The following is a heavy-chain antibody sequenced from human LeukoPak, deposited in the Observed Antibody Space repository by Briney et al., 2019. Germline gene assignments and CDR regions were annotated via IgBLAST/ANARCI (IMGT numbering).Heavy chain of an antibody. CDR1: GFTFSGYW. CDR2: INSDGSST. J-gene: IGHJ4*02. V-gene: IGHV3-74*01. Sequence: GGSLRLSCAASGFTFSGYWMHWVRQAPGKGLVWVSHINSDGSSTNYADSVKGRFTISRDNAKNTLYLQMNSLRAEDTAVYYCARVGVAGTGGFGYWGQGTLVTVSS. CDR3: ARVGVAGTGGFGY. D-gene: IGHD6-19*01.